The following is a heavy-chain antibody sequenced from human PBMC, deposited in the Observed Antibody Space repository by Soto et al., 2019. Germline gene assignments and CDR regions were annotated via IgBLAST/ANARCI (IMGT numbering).Heavy chain of an antibody. D-gene: IGHD2-15*01. J-gene: IGHJ6*03. CDR3: AKGKYCSGGSCYPYYYYYMDV. Sequence: GGSLRLSCAASGFTFSSYAMSWVRQAPGKGLEWVSAISGSGGSTYYADSVKGRFTISRDNSKNTLYLQMNSLRAEDTAVYYCAKGKYCSGGSCYPYYYYYMDVWGKGTTVTVSS. V-gene: IGHV3-23*01. CDR2: ISGSGGST. CDR1: GFTFSSYA.